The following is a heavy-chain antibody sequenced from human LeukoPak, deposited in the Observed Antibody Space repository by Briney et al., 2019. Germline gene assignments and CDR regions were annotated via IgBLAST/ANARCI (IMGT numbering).Heavy chain of an antibody. J-gene: IGHJ4*02. D-gene: IGHD3-3*01. CDR2: IHYSGST. Sequence: SETLSLTCSVSGGSISSSSYYWGWIRQPPGKGLEWIGSIHYSGSTYYNPSLKSRVTISVDTSKNQFSRKLSSVTAADTAVYYCARHARAIWGGGVLRFLEWLPHFDYWGQGTLVTVSS. CDR1: GGSISSSSYY. V-gene: IGHV4-39*01. CDR3: ARHARAIWGGGVLRFLEWLPHFDY.